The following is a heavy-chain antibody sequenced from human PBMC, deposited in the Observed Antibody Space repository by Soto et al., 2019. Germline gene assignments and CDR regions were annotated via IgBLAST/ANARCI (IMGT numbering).Heavy chain of an antibody. CDR2: IYYSGST. CDR3: ARRYGGNFDY. V-gene: IGHV4-59*01. J-gene: IGHJ4*02. D-gene: IGHD1-26*01. Sequence: SETLSLTCAVYCGSFSGYYWSWIRQPPGKGLEWIGYIYYSGSTNYNPSLKSRVTISVDTSKNQFSLKLSSLTAADTAVYYCARRYGGNFDYWGQGTLVTVSS. CDR1: CGSFSGYY.